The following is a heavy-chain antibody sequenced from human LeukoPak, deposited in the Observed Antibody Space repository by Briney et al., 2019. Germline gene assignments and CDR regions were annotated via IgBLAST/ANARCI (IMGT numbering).Heavy chain of an antibody. D-gene: IGHD3-22*01. J-gene: IGHJ3*02. Sequence: GGSLRLSCAASGFTFSSYGMHWVRQAPGKGLEWVAVISYDGSNKYYADSVKGRFTISRDNSKNTLYLQMNSLRAEDTAVYYCAKVSTPLTMIVPHDAFDILGQGTMVTVSS. CDR1: GFTFSSYG. CDR2: ISYDGSNK. V-gene: IGHV3-30*18. CDR3: AKVSTPLTMIVPHDAFDI.